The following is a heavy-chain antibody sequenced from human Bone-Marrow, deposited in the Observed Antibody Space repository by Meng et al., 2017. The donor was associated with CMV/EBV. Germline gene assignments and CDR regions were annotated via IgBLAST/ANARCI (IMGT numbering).Heavy chain of an antibody. Sequence: SETLSLTCTVSGGSISSSNYYWGRIRQPPGKGLEWIGSIYYSGSTYYNPSLKSRVTISVDTSKNQFSLKLSSVTAADTAVYYCARDSWVVSRLGMDVWGQGTTVTVSS. D-gene: IGHD2-2*01. CDR2: IYYSGST. CDR3: ARDSWVVSRLGMDV. CDR1: GGSISSSNYY. J-gene: IGHJ6*02. V-gene: IGHV4-39*07.